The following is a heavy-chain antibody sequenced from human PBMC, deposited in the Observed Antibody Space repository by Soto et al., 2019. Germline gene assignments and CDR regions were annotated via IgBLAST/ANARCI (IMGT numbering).Heavy chain of an antibody. CDR3: ARRGSGSYCDY. D-gene: IGHD1-26*01. J-gene: IGHJ4*02. V-gene: IGHV3-23*01. CDR1: GFTFSSYA. CDR2: ISGSGGST. Sequence: EVQLLESGGGLVQPGGSLRLSCAASGFTFSSYAMRWVRQAPVKGLEWVSAISGSGGSTYYADSVKGRFTISRDNSKNTLYLQMNSLRGEDTAVYYCARRGSGSYCDYWGQGTLVTVSS.